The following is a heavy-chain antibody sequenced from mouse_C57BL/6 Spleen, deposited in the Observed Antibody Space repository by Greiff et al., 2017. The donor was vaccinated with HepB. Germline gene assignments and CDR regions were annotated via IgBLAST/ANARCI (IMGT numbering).Heavy chain of an antibody. CDR1: GYTFTSYT. D-gene: IGHD1-1*01. CDR3: ARGRFPITTVVAKDWYFDV. Sequence: QVQLKQSGAELARPGASVKMSCKASGYTFTSYTMHWVKQRPGQGLEWIGYINPSSGYTKYNQKFKDKATLTADKSSSTAYMQLSSRTSEDSAVYYCARGRFPITTVVAKDWYFDVWGTGTTVTVSS. J-gene: IGHJ1*03. V-gene: IGHV1-4*01. CDR2: INPSSGYT.